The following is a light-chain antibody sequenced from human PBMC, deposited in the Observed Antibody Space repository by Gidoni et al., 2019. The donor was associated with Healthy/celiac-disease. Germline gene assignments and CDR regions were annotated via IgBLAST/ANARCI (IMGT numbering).Light chain of an antibody. CDR3: QQSYSTPMYT. J-gene: IGKJ2*01. CDR2: AAS. V-gene: IGKV1-39*01. Sequence: DIQMTPSPSSLSASVGDRVTITCRASQSLSSYLNWYQQKPGKAPKLLIYAASSLQSGVPSRFSGSGSGTDCTLTISSLQPEDFATYYCQQSYSTPMYTFXXXTKLEIK. CDR1: QSLSSY.